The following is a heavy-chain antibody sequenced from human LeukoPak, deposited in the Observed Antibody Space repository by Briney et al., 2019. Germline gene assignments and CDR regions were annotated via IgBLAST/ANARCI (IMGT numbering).Heavy chain of an antibody. CDR1: GGSFSGYY. J-gene: IGHJ5*02. Sequence: SETLSLTCAVYGGSFSGYYWSWIRQPPGKGLEWIGEINHSGSTNYNPSLKSRVTISVDTSKNQFSLKLSSVTAADTAVYYCARGYGYCSGGSCPWWFDPWGQGTLVTVSS. CDR3: ARGYGYCSGGSCPWWFDP. V-gene: IGHV4-34*01. D-gene: IGHD2-15*01. CDR2: INHSGST.